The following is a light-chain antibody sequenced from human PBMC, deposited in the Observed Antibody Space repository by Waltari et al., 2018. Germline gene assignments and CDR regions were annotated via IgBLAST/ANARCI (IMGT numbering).Light chain of an antibody. CDR1: SRDIGVYNY. Sequence: QSALTQPASVSGSPGQSITISCTGTSRDIGVYNYVSWYQQHPGKAPKLMIYDVDNRPAVISCRFSGSKSGNTASLTISGLQAEDEAHYYCNSYTASSTWVFGGGTKLTVL. J-gene: IGLJ3*02. V-gene: IGLV2-14*03. CDR3: NSYTASSTWV. CDR2: DVD.